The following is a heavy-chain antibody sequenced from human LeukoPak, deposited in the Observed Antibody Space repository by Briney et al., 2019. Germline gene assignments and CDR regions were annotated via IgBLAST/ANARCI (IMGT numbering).Heavy chain of an antibody. Sequence: ASVKVSCKASGYTFTGYYIHWVRQAPGQGLEWMGWINPNSGGTNFAQKFQGRVTMTRDTSINTAYMELSRLRSDDTAVYYCARGVAGLSPQLVPFYYLDYWGQGTLVTVSS. V-gene: IGHV1-2*02. CDR3: ARGVAGLSPQLVPFYYLDY. D-gene: IGHD6-13*01. CDR1: GYTFTGYY. J-gene: IGHJ4*02. CDR2: INPNSGGT.